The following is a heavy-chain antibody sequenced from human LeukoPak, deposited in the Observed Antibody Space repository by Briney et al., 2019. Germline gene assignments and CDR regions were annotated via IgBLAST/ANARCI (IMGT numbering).Heavy chain of an antibody. CDR2: ISHDGDTT. V-gene: IGHV3-64*04. Sequence: QPGGSLRLSCSASGFTFSNYAVYWVRQAPGKGLEYVSTISHDGDTTYYADSVKGRFTMSRDNSKNTLYLQMDSLRVEDTAFYYCAKAYCTGSTCYSPDYWGQGTLVTVSS. D-gene: IGHD2-2*01. CDR3: AKAYCTGSTCYSPDY. J-gene: IGHJ4*02. CDR1: GFTFSNYA.